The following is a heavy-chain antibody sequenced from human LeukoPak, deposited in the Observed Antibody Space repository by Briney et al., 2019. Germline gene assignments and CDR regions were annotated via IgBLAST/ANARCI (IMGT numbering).Heavy chain of an antibody. CDR1: GITFNSHG. CDR2: IAADGGVK. D-gene: IGHD6-25*01. CDR3: AREGRGRDPRYYYGMDV. Sequence: GRSLRLSCVASGITFNSHGMHWVRQAPGKGLEWVAVIAADGGVKHYADSVKGRFTLSRDNSKNTLYLQMNSLSVEDTAVYYCAREGRGRDPRYYYGMDVWGQGTTVTVSS. V-gene: IGHV3-30*03. J-gene: IGHJ6*02.